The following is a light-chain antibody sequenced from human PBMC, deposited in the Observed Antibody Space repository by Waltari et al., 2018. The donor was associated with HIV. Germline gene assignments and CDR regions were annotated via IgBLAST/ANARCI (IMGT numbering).Light chain of an antibody. CDR1: SNDVGGYNY. CDR2: DVS. Sequence: QSALTQPRSVSGSPGQSVTISCTCTSNDVGGYNYVSWYQQHPGKAPKLMIYDVSKRPSVVPDRFSGSKSGNTASLTISGLQAEDEADYYCCSYAGSYVFGTGTKVTVL. V-gene: IGLV2-11*01. CDR3: CSYAGSYV. J-gene: IGLJ1*01.